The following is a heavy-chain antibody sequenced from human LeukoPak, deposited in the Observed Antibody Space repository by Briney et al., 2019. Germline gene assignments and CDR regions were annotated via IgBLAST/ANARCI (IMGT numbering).Heavy chain of an antibody. D-gene: IGHD3-22*01. Sequence: SETLSLTCAVYGGSFSGYYWNWIRQPPGKGLEWIGEINQSGSTNYNPSLKSRVTISVDTSKNQFSLKLSSVTAADTAVYYCAREVGYYYDSSGYEVDYWGQGTLVTVSS. CDR2: INQSGST. V-gene: IGHV4-34*01. CDR1: GGSFSGYY. J-gene: IGHJ4*02. CDR3: AREVGYYYDSSGYEVDY.